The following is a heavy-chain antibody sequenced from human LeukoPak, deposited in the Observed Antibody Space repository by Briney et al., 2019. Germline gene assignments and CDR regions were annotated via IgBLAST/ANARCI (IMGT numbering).Heavy chain of an antibody. D-gene: IGHD4-17*01. CDR1: GASIGRGAYS. J-gene: IGHJ4*02. CDR2: IYHSGST. V-gene: IGHV4-30-2*01. CDR3: ARDHYGDYFDY. Sequence: SETLSLTCAVSGASIGRGAYSWSWIRQPPGKGLEWIGYIYHSGSTYYNPSLKSRVAISVDRSKNQFSLKLSSVTAADTAVYYCARDHYGDYFDYWGQGTLVTVSS.